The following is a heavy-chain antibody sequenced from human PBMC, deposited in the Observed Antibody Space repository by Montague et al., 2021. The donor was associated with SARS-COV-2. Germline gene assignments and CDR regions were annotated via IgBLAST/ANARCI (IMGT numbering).Heavy chain of an antibody. J-gene: IGHJ3*02. CDR2: MSSSSKYI. D-gene: IGHD1-7*01. CDR1: GFRFSSYN. Sequence: SRSLSLSASGFRFSSYNMNWVRQAPGKGLEWVSSMSSSSKYIYYADSVKDRFTISRDNAKNSLYLQMNSLRAEDTAIYYCARNWNYGWAFDIWGQGTMVAVSS. V-gene: IGHV3-21*01. CDR3: ARNWNYGWAFDI.